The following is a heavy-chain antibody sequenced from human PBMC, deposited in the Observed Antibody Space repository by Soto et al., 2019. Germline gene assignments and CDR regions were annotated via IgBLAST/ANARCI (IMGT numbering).Heavy chain of an antibody. CDR2: IIPIFGTA. D-gene: IGHD3-22*01. V-gene: IGHV1-69*06. CDR1: GGTFSSYA. J-gene: IGHJ5*02. CDR3: ARTYYYDSSGYFLFYWFDP. Sequence: SVKVSCKASGGTFSSYAISWVRQAPGQGLEWMGGIIPIFGTANYAQKFQGRVTITADKSTSTAYMELSSLRSEDTAVYYCARTYYYDSSGYFLFYWFDPWGQGTLVTVSS.